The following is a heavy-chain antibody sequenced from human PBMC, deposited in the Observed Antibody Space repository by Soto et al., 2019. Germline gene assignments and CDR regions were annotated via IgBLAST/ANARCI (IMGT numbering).Heavy chain of an antibody. V-gene: IGHV4-39*01. CDR2: IYYSGST. J-gene: IGHJ1*01. CDR3: ARRVSSGPKYFQH. CDR1: GGSISSSSYY. D-gene: IGHD6-19*01. Sequence: SETLSLTCTVSGGSISSSSYYWGWIRQPPGKGLEWIGSIYYSGSTYYNPSLKSRVTISVDTSKNQFSLKLSSVTAADTAVYYCARRVSSGPKYFQHWGQGTLVTVSS.